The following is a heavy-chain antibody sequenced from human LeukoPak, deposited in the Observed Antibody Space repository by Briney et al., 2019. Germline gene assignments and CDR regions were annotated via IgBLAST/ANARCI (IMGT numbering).Heavy chain of an antibody. Sequence: PGGSLRLSCAASGFTFSSYTMRWVRQAPGKGLEYVSGISSTGINTYYADSVKGRFTISRDNSKNTLYLQMGSLRAEDMAVYYCASSVNNARHFDYWGQGTLVTVSS. D-gene: IGHD1/OR15-1a*01. J-gene: IGHJ4*02. CDR1: GFTFSSYT. CDR3: ASSVNNARHFDY. V-gene: IGHV3-64*02. CDR2: ISSTGINT.